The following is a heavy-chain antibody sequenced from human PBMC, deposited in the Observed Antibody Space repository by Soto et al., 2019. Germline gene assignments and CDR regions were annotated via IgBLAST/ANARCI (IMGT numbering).Heavy chain of an antibody. Sequence: QVQLVESGGGVVQPGRSLRLSCAASGFTFSSYGMHWVRQAPGKGLEWVAVISYDGSNKYYADSVKGRFTISRDNSKNTLYLQMNSQRAEDTAVYYCAKGGIPDHNWNDPWFDPWGQGTLVTVSS. J-gene: IGHJ5*02. CDR3: AKGGIPDHNWNDPWFDP. CDR1: GFTFSSYG. D-gene: IGHD1-20*01. V-gene: IGHV3-30*18. CDR2: ISYDGSNK.